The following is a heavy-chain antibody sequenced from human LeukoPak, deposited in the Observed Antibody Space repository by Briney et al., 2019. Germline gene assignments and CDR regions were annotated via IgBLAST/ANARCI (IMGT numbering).Heavy chain of an antibody. V-gene: IGHV3-64D*06. Sequence: GGSLRLSCSASGFTFSSYAMHWVPQAPGKGLEYVSAISSNGGSTYYGNSVKGRFTISRDNSKNTLYLQMSSLRAEDTAVYYCVKGMGGTLYYFDYWGQGTLVTVSS. D-gene: IGHD1-26*01. J-gene: IGHJ4*02. CDR2: ISSNGGST. CDR1: GFTFSSYA. CDR3: VKGMGGTLYYFDY.